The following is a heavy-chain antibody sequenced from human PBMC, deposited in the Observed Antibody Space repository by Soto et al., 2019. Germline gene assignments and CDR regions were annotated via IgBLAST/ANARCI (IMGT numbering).Heavy chain of an antibody. CDR1: GFTFSSYW. J-gene: IGHJ6*02. CDR3: ASSSADYYYYGMDV. Sequence: GGSLRLSCAASGFTFSSYWMSWVRQAPGKGLERVANIKQDGSEKYYVDSVKGRFTISRDNAKNSLYLQMNSLRAEDTAVYYCASSSADYYYYGMDVWGQGTTVTVSS. CDR2: IKQDGSEK. V-gene: IGHV3-7*05. D-gene: IGHD6-19*01.